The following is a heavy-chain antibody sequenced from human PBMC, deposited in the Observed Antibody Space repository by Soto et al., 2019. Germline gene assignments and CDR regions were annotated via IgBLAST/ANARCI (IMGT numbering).Heavy chain of an antibody. CDR2: ISSSSSYI. CDR1: GFTFSSYS. Sequence: PGGSLRLSCAASGFTFSSYSMNWVRQAPGKGLEWVSSISSSSSYIYYADSVKGRFTISRDNAKNSLYLQMNSLRAEDTAVYYCARVPQQPGYLDYWGQGTLVTVSS. D-gene: IGHD6-13*01. J-gene: IGHJ4*02. V-gene: IGHV3-21*01. CDR3: ARVPQQPGYLDY.